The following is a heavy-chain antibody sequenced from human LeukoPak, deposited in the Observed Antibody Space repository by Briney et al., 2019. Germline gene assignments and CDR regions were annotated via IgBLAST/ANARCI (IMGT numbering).Heavy chain of an antibody. J-gene: IGHJ4*02. Sequence: GGSLRLSCAASTFTFSTYTMHWVRQPPGKGLEWVAVISYDGNNKYYADSVKGRFIISRDNSKNTLYLQLNNLRTGDSAIYSCARGHLGYDRAGDHWGQGTLVTVSS. CDR3: ARGHLGYDRAGDH. V-gene: IGHV3-30-3*01. CDR2: ISYDGNNK. CDR1: TFTFSTYT. D-gene: IGHD5-12*01.